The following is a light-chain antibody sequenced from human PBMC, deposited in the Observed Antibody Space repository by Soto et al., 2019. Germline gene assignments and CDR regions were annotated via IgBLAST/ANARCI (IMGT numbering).Light chain of an antibody. CDR3: QQTHSAPRT. V-gene: IGKV1-12*01. J-gene: IGKJ1*01. CDR2: AAS. Sequence: DIQMTQSPSSVSASVGDRVTITCRASQGITNWLAWYQQKPGKAPKLLIYAASGLPSGVPSRFSGSGSGTDFTLTISSVQPEDFATYYCQQTHSAPRTFGQGTRLDIK. CDR1: QGITNW.